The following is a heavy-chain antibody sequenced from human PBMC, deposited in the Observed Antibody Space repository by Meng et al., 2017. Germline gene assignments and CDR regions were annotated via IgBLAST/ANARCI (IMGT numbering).Heavy chain of an antibody. Sequence: QVQLVESGGGLVKPGGALRLSCAASGFPFSDYYMSWIRQAPGKGLEWVSYSSSSGSTIYYADSVKGRFTISRDNAKNSLYLQMNSLRAEDTAVYYCARQWELPLTYYFDYWGQGTLVTVSS. CDR2: SSSSGSTI. D-gene: IGHD1-26*01. CDR1: GFPFSDYY. J-gene: IGHJ4*02. CDR3: ARQWELPLTYYFDY. V-gene: IGHV3-11*01.